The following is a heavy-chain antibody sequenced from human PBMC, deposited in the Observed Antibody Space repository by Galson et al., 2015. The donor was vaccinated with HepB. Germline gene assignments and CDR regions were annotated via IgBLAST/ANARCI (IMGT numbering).Heavy chain of an antibody. D-gene: IGHD3-3*01. Sequence: SVKVSCKASGYTFTSYGISWVRQAPGQGLEWMGWISAYNGNTNYAQKLQGRVTMTTDTSTSTAYMELRSLRSDDTAVYYCARDRIRTYYDFWSGHDAFDIWGQGTMVTVSS. CDR2: ISAYNGNT. CDR3: ARDRIRTYYDFWSGHDAFDI. J-gene: IGHJ3*02. CDR1: GYTFTSYG. V-gene: IGHV1-18*01.